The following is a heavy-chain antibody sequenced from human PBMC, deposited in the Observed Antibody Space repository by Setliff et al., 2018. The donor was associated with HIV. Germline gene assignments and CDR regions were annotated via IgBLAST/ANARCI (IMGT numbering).Heavy chain of an antibody. CDR2: INPGNGDT. Sequence: ASVKVSCKASGYAVTSYAMHWVRQVPGERLEYMGWINPGNGDTKNSPKFQGRVTITRDTSASTAYMELSSLRSEDTAVYYCARDGGDTAMVSYYYYYYMDVWGKGTTVTVSS. D-gene: IGHD5-18*01. CDR1: GYAVTSYA. CDR3: ARDGGDTAMVSYYYYYYMDV. V-gene: IGHV1-3*01. J-gene: IGHJ6*03.